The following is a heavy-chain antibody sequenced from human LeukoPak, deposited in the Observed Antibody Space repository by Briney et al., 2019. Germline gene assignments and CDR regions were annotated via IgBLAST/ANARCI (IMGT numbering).Heavy chain of an antibody. D-gene: IGHD6-13*01. CDR1: GGSISSYY. Sequence: SETLSLTCTVSGGSISSYYWSWIRPPAGKGLEWIGRIYTSGSTNYNPSLKGRVTMSVDTSKNQFSLKLSSVTAADTAVYYCARGPSAAAGPYWYFDLWGRGTLVTVSS. CDR3: ARGPSAAAGPYWYFDL. J-gene: IGHJ2*01. V-gene: IGHV4-4*07. CDR2: IYTSGST.